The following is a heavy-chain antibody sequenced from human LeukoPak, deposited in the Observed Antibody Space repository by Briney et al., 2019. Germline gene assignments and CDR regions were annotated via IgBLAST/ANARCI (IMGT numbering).Heavy chain of an antibody. V-gene: IGHV1-18*01. CDR2: ISTYNGNT. J-gene: IGHJ4*02. CDR3: ARAYSSGWQDFDY. Sequence: ASVKVSCKASGYTFTSYGFSWVRQAPGQGLEWMGWISTYNGNTNYAQELQGRVTMTTDTSTNTAYMELRSLRSEDTAVYYCARAYSSGWQDFDYWGQGTLVTVSS. CDR1: GYTFTSYG. D-gene: IGHD6-19*01.